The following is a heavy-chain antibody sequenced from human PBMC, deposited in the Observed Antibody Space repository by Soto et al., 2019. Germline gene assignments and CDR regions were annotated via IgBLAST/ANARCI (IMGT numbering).Heavy chain of an antibody. J-gene: IGHJ5*02. CDR3: AHRGGEWLVLNGDWVDP. CDR2: IYWDDDK. CDR1: GFSLSTSGVG. V-gene: IGHV2-5*02. D-gene: IGHD6-19*01. Sequence: QITLKESGPTLVKPTQTLTLTCTFSGFSLSTSGVGVGWIRQPPGKALEWLALIYWDDDKRYSPSLKSRLTITKDPSKNQVVLTMTNMDPVDTATYYCAHRGGEWLVLNGDWVDPWGQGTLVTVSS.